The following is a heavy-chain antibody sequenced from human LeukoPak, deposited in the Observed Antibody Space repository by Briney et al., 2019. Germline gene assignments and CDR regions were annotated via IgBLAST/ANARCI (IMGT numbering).Heavy chain of an antibody. CDR1: GFTFRDYW. Sequence: PGGSLRLSCAASGFTFRDYWMHWIRQAPGKGLMWVSGINTDGRSTVYADSVKGRFTISRDNAKNTLYLQMNSPRIEDTAVYYCVVDFQYNCPWGQGTLVTVSS. D-gene: IGHD5-24*01. CDR2: INTDGRST. J-gene: IGHJ5*02. CDR3: VVDFQYNCP. V-gene: IGHV3-74*01.